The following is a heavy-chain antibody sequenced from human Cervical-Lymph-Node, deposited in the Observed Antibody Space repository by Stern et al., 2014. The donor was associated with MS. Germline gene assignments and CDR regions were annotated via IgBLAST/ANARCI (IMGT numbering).Heavy chain of an antibody. Sequence: VQLVESGGGVVQPGRSLRLSCAASGFTFSRYGMHWVRQAPGKGLEWVAVISFDGSIKYYADSVKGRFTISRDNSKKTLYLQMNSLRAEDTAVYYCAKGKSSATVTTDFDYWGQGTLVTVSS. V-gene: IGHV3-30*18. CDR2: ISFDGSIK. CDR1: GFTFSRYG. J-gene: IGHJ4*02. CDR3: AKGKSSATVTTDFDY. D-gene: IGHD4-17*01.